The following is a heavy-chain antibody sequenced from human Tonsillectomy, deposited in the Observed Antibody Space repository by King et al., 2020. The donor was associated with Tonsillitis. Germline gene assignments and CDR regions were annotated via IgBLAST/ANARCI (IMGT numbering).Heavy chain of an antibody. CDR2: VIPILAIA. V-gene: IGHV1-69*04. CDR1: GGTFSNYA. CDR3: AGGIYSRGYYGMDV. Sequence: QLVQSGAEVKKPGSSVKVSCKASGGTFSNYAISWVRQAPGQGLEWMGRVIPILAIADYAQKFQGRVTITPDKSTSTAYMGLSSLRSEDTAGYYCAGGIYSRGYYGMDVWGKGTTVTVSS. J-gene: IGHJ6*04. D-gene: IGHD4-11*01.